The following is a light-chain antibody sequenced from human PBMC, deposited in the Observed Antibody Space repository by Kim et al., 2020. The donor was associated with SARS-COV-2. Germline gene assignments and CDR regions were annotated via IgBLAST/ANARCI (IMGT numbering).Light chain of an antibody. Sequence: AIHMTQSPSSLSASVGDRVTITCRGSPDIRNALGWYQHKSGQAPKVLIYGASTLQSGVPSRFSGSGSGTDFTLTISSLQPGDFATYYCLQDYSYPRTIGQGTKVDIK. CDR3: LQDYSYPRT. V-gene: IGKV1-6*01. CDR2: GAS. CDR1: PDIRNA. J-gene: IGKJ1*01.